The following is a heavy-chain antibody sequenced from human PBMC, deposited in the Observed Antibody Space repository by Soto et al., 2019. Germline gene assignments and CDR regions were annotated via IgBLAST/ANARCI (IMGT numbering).Heavy chain of an antibody. CDR3: AKGILSATIGPYAMDV. V-gene: IGHV3-30*18. Sequence: QVQLVESGGGVVQPGASLRLSCKASGFAFSSYAMHWVRQAPGKGLEWVGVISYDGNYIYYADSVKGRFTISRDNSKNTLYVQVNSLRPEDTAVYYCAKGILSATIGPYAMDVWGQGTTVTVSS. CDR2: ISYDGNYI. D-gene: IGHD3-16*01. J-gene: IGHJ6*02. CDR1: GFAFSSYA.